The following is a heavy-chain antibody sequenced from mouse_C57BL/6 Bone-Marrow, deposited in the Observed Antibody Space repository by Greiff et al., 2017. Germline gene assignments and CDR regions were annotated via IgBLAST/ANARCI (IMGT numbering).Heavy chain of an antibody. CDR1: GYTFTDYE. CDR3: TRAYYCGSSPYYFDY. V-gene: IGHV1-15*01. D-gene: IGHD1-1*01. Sequence: VQLQQSGAELVRPGASVTLSCKASGYTFTDYEMHWVKQTPVHGLEWIGAIDPETGGTAYNQKFKGKAILTADKSSSTAYMELRSLTSEDSAVYYCTRAYYCGSSPYYFDYWGQGTTLTVSS. CDR2: IDPETGGT. J-gene: IGHJ2*01.